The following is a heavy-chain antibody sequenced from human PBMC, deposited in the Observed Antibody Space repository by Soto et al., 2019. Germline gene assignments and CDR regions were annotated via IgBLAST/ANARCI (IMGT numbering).Heavy chain of an antibody. J-gene: IGHJ4*02. CDR2: IYYTGST. D-gene: IGHD3-22*01. CDR1: GGSISSGGYS. V-gene: IGHV4-61*08. Sequence: SETLSLTFAASGGSISSGGYSWSWIRRPPGKGLGWIGYIYYTGSTNYNPSLKSRVTISLDTSKNQFSLKLSSVTAADTAVYYCASAREFSYDSSGSYYFDYWGQGTMVTVSS. CDR3: ASAREFSYDSSGSYYFDY.